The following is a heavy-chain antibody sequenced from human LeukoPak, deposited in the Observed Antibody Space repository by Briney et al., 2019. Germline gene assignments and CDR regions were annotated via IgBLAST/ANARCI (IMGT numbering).Heavy chain of an antibody. CDR3: ARTFYYGSGSYLVY. CDR2: IYHSGST. Sequence: SGTLSLTCAVSGGSISSSNWWNWVRQPPGKGLEWIGEIYHSGSTNYNPSLKSRVTISVDKSKNQFSLKLSSVTAADTAVYYCARTFYYGSGSYLVYWGQGTLVTVPS. D-gene: IGHD3-10*01. CDR1: GGSISSSNW. J-gene: IGHJ4*02. V-gene: IGHV4-4*02.